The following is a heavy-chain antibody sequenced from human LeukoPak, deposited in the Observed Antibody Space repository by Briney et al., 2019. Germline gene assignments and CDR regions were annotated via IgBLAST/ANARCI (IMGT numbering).Heavy chain of an antibody. Sequence: ASVKVSCKASGYTFTSYYMHWVRQAPGQGLEWMGIINPSGGSTSYAQKFQGRVTMTRDMSTSTVYMELSRLRSDDTAVYYCALFGGSYLPNQPIDYWGQGTLVTVSS. CDR3: ALFGGSYLPNQPIDY. J-gene: IGHJ4*02. V-gene: IGHV1-46*01. CDR2: INPSGGST. CDR1: GYTFTSYY. D-gene: IGHD1-26*01.